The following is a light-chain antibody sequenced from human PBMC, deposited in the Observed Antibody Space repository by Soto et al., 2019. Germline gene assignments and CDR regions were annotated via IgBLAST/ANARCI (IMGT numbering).Light chain of an antibody. Sequence: QSVLTQPPSVSGAPGQRVTISCTGSSSNIGAGYGVHWYQQLPGTAPKLLIYGNNNRPSGVPDRFSGSKSGTSASLAITGLHAEDEADYYCQSYDSSLSGWVFGGGTKLTVL. CDR3: QSYDSSLSGWV. J-gene: IGLJ3*02. CDR2: GNN. CDR1: SSNIGAGYG. V-gene: IGLV1-40*01.